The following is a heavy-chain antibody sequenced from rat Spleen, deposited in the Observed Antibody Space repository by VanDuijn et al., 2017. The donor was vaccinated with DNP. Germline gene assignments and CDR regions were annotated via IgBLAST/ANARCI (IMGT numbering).Heavy chain of an antibody. V-gene: IGHV2-63*01. CDR3: ARDHFDY. Sequence: QVQLKESGPGLVQPSQTLSLTCTVSGFSLTTNSVHWVRQPSGKGLEWMGRMRYNGDTSYNSALKSRLSISRDTSKNQVFLKMNSLQTDDTGTYYCARDHFDYWGQGVMVTVSS. CDR2: MRYNGDT. CDR1: GFSLTTNS. J-gene: IGHJ2*01.